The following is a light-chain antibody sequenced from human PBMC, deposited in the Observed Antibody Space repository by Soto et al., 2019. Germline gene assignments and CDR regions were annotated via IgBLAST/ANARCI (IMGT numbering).Light chain of an antibody. CDR2: GAS. CDR1: QSVSSSY. Sequence: EIVLTQSPGTLSLSPGERATLPCRASQSVSSSYLAWYQQRPGQSPRLLIYGASSRATGIPDRFSGSGSGTDFTLTISRLEPEDFAMYYCHQYGSSPLTFGGGTKVEIK. CDR3: HQYGSSPLT. V-gene: IGKV3-20*01. J-gene: IGKJ4*01.